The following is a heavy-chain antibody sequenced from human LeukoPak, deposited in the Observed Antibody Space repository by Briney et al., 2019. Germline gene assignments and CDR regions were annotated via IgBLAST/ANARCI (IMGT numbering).Heavy chain of an antibody. J-gene: IGHJ5*02. D-gene: IGHD2-2*01. CDR3: ASFCSSTSCYDDWFDP. V-gene: IGHV3-21*01. Sequence: GGSLRLSCAASGFTSSSYSMNWVRQAPGKGLEWVSSISSSSSYIYYADSVKGRFTISRDNAKNSLYLQMNSLRAEDTAVYYCASFCSSTSCYDDWFDPWGQGTLVTVSS. CDR2: ISSSSSYI. CDR1: GFTSSSYS.